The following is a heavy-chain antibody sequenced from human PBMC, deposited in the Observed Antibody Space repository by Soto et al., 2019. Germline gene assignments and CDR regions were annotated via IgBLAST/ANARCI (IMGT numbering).Heavy chain of an antibody. J-gene: IGHJ3*02. V-gene: IGHV3-30-3*01. CDR3: ARDHCGGDCYPYDALDI. Sequence: GGSLRLSCAASGFTFISYSMHWVRQAPGKGLEWVAVISYDGSNKYYADSVKGRFTISRDNSKNTLYLQMNSLRAEDTDVYYCARDHCGGDCYPYDALDIWGQGTMVTV. D-gene: IGHD2-21*02. CDR1: GFTFISYS. CDR2: ISYDGSNK.